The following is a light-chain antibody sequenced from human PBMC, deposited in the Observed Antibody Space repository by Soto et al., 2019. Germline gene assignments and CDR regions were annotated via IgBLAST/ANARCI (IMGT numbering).Light chain of an antibody. Sequence: IQLSQSPSSLSACVGHRDTVTCRASQDIRNYLAWYQQKPGKIPNLLIYAASTLQAGVPSRFSGSGSGTDFNLTISSLQTEDVAAYYCQKYNSAPLTFGGGTKVDIK. CDR2: AAS. V-gene: IGKV1-27*01. J-gene: IGKJ4*01. CDR3: QKYNSAPLT. CDR1: QDIRNY.